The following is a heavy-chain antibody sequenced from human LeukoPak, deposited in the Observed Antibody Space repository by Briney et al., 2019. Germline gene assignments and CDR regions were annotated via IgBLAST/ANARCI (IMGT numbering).Heavy chain of an antibody. J-gene: IGHJ3*02. CDR3: ARGANVAATTPDAFDI. Sequence: SETLSLTCTVSVASISSDYWSWIRQPPGKALEWIGYVHRSGTANYNPSLESRVSVSGDTSKNQFSLKLSSVTAADTAVYYCARGANVAATTPDAFDIWGLGRMVTVSS. CDR1: VASISSDY. V-gene: IGHV4-59*01. D-gene: IGHD2-15*01. CDR2: VHRSGTA.